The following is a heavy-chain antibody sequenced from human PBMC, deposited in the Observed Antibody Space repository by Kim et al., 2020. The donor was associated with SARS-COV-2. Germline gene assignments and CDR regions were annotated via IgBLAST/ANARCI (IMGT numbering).Heavy chain of an antibody. Sequence: IYHADSAKGRFSISRDNAKNSLYLQMNSLRAEDTAVYCCARPDYGIGMDVWGQGTTVTVSS. CDR3: ARPDYGIGMDV. CDR2: I. V-gene: IGHV3-48*01. D-gene: IGHD4-17*01. J-gene: IGHJ6*02.